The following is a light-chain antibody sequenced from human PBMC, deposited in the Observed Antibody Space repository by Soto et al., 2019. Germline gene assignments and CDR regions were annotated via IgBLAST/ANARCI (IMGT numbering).Light chain of an antibody. CDR3: CSFAPFTTSYV. J-gene: IGLJ1*01. CDR1: SSDVVSSNL. Sequence: QSVLTQPASVSGSPGQSITISCTGTSSDVVSSNLVSWYQQHPHRAPKLIIYEGARRPSGVSGRFSASMSGNTASLRISGLQAEDEADSYCCSFAPFTTSYVFGTGTKLTVL. V-gene: IGLV2-23*01. CDR2: EGA.